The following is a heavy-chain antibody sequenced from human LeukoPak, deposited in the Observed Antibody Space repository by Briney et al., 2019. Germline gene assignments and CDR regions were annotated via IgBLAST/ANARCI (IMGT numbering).Heavy chain of an antibody. CDR3: ARGRGYDSGAYNYAFSDY. V-gene: IGHV3-33*08. Sequence: GGSLRLSCAASGFTFSNYGMHWVRQAPGKGLEWVAVIWYDGSNKYYADPVKGRFTISRDNSKNTLYLQMNSLRAEDTAVYYCARGRGYDSGAYNYAFSDYWGQGTLVTVSS. CDR1: GFTFSNYG. J-gene: IGHJ4*02. D-gene: IGHD3-22*01. CDR2: IWYDGSNK.